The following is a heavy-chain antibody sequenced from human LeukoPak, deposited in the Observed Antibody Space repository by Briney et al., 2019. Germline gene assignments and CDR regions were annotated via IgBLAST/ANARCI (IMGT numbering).Heavy chain of an antibody. D-gene: IGHD7-27*01. CDR3: AKITGEFGYYFDY. CDR2: IYSGGST. V-gene: IGHV3-66*02. CDR1: GFTVSSNY. J-gene: IGHJ4*02. Sequence: GRSLRLSCAASGFTVSSNYMSWVRQAPGKGLEWVSVIYSGGSTYYAASVKGRFTISRDNSKNTLYLQMNSLRAEDTAVYYRAKITGEFGYYFDYRGQGTLGTVSS.